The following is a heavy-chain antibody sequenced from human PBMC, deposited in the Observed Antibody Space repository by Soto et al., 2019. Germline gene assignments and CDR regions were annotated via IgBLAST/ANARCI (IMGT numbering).Heavy chain of an antibody. D-gene: IGHD6-13*01. V-gene: IGHV4-4*07. CDR1: GGSISSYY. Sequence: SETLSLTCTVSGGSISSYYWSWIRQPAGKGLEWIGRIYTSGSTNYNPSLKSRVTMSVDTSKNQFSLKLSSVTAADTAVYYCARDMRYSRSWFDAFDIWGQGKMVTVSS. CDR2: IYTSGST. CDR3: ARDMRYSRSWFDAFDI. J-gene: IGHJ3*02.